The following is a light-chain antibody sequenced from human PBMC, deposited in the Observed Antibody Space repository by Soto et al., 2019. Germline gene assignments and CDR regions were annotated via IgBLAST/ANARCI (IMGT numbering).Light chain of an antibody. CDR3: AVWDDSLSGPV. CDR2: RND. V-gene: IGLV1-44*01. CDR1: ISNIGRNT. J-gene: IGLJ3*02. Sequence: QSVLTQPPSASGTPGQRVTISCSGSISNIGRNTVNWYQQFPGTAPKVLIYRNDQRPSGVPDRFSASKSGTSASLAISGLQSEDEADYYCAVWDDSLSGPVFGGGTKLTVL.